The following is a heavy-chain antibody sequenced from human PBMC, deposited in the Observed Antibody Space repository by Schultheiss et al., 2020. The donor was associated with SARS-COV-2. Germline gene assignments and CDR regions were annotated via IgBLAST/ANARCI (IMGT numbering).Heavy chain of an antibody. CDR1: GFAFSSYV. CDR3: ARDHGGFYDFWSGYLGDYYYYYYMDV. CDR2: IGTGGDT. D-gene: IGHD3-3*01. J-gene: IGHJ6*03. Sequence: GGSLRLSCAASGFAFSSYVLHWVRRAPGKGPEWVSAIGTGGDTYYADSVKGRFTISRDNAKNSLYLQMNSLRAEDTAVYYCARDHGGFYDFWSGYLGDYYYYYYMDVWGKGTTVTVSS. V-gene: IGHV3-47*02.